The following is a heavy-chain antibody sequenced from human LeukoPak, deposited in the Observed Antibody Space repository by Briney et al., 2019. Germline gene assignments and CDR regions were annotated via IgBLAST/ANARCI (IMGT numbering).Heavy chain of an antibody. Sequence: SSETLSLTCAVSGGSITNYYWSWIRQPPGKGLEWIGSIHYSGSTNYNPSLKSRVTISVDTSRNQFSLKLTSMTAADTAVYYCAREFEGRYYYPWGQGTLVTVSS. CDR2: IHYSGST. V-gene: IGHV4-59*13. CDR3: AREFEGRYYYP. J-gene: IGHJ5*02. D-gene: IGHD3-10*01. CDR1: GGSITNYY.